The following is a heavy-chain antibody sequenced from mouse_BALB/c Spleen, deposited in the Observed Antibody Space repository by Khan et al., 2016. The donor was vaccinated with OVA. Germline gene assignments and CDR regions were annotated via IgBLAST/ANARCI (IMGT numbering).Heavy chain of an antibody. Sequence: EVELVESGGGLVQPGGSRKLSCAASGFTFSSFGMHWVRQAPEKGLEWVAYISSGSGTFYYADTMKGRFTISRENPKNTLFLQMTSIRTEYTAMYYCAREGTSVVATWDWYFDVWGAGTTVTVSS. J-gene: IGHJ1*01. CDR3: AREGTSVVATWDWYFDV. CDR2: ISSGSGTF. CDR1: GFTFSSFG. V-gene: IGHV5-17*02. D-gene: IGHD1-1*01.